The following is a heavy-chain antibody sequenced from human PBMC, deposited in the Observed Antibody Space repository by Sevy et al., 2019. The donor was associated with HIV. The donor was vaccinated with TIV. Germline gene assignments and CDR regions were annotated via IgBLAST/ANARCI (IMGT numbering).Heavy chain of an antibody. CDR2: IKTKDVGGTI. Sequence: GGSLRLSCAASGFIFSNVWMNWVRQVPGKGLEWVGRIKTKDVGGTIDYGAPVTGRFTISRDDSKNTVYLQMNSLKSEDTAVYYCATDFSESYFGSWGQGSLVTVSS. D-gene: IGHD3-10*01. V-gene: IGHV3-15*07. CDR1: GFIFSNVW. CDR3: ATDFSESYFGS. J-gene: IGHJ5*02.